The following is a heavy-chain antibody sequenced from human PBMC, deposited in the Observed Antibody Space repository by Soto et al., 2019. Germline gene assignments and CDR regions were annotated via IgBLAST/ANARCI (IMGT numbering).Heavy chain of an antibody. V-gene: IGHV3-23*01. Sequence: AGGSLRLSCAASGLTFSNYAMSWVRQAPGKGLEWVSAISGSSDTTYYADSVKGRFTISRDNSKNTLFLQMNSLRAEGTAVYYCAKYYGDHVGAFDIWGQGTMVTVSS. D-gene: IGHD4-17*01. CDR3: AKYYGDHVGAFDI. CDR2: ISGSSDTT. J-gene: IGHJ3*02. CDR1: GLTFSNYA.